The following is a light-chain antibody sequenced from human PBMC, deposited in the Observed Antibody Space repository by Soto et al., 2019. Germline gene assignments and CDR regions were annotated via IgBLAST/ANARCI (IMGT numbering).Light chain of an antibody. CDR2: GAS. CDR1: QSVSSSY. J-gene: IGKJ1*01. Sequence: EIVLTQSPGTLSLSPGERATLSCRASQSVSSSYLAWYQQKPGQAPRLLIYGASSRATGIPDRFSGSGSGTDFPLTISRLEHEDFAVYYCQQYGSSPRTFGQGTTVEIK. CDR3: QQYGSSPRT. V-gene: IGKV3-20*01.